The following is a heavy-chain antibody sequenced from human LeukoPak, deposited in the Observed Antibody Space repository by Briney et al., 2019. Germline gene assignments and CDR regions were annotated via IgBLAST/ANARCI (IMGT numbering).Heavy chain of an antibody. Sequence: GGSLRLSCAASGLTFSTYNMNWVRQAPGKGLEWVSHITSSSTNIYYADSVKGRFTISRDNAKNALSLQMNSLRDEDTAVYYCATSGNYYLKYWGRGTLVTVSS. V-gene: IGHV3-48*02. CDR1: GLTFSTYN. D-gene: IGHD1-26*01. J-gene: IGHJ4*02. CDR3: ATSGNYYLKY. CDR2: ITSSSTNI.